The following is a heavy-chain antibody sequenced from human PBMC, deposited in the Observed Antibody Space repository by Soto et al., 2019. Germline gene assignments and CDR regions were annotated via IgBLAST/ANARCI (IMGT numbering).Heavy chain of an antibody. CDR3: ARGSTGAWDN. J-gene: IGHJ4*02. V-gene: IGHV4-59*01. CDR1: GASISPYY. Sequence: QVQLQESGPRLVQPSETLSLTCTVSGASISPYYWSWIRQSPGKELEWIGYIYYSGSAEYNPSFRSRVTMSVDTSNNQFSLKLSSVTAADTAVYYCARGSTGAWDNWGQGNLVTVSS. CDR2: IYYSGSA. D-gene: IGHD4-17*01.